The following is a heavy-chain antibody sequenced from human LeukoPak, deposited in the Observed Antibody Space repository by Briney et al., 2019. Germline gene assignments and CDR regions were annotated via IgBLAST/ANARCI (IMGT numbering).Heavy chain of an antibody. CDR2: IFYSGSN. Sequence: PSETLCLTCTASGGSISTSSYYWGWVRQPPGKGLEWIGNIFYSGSNYYSPSLKSLVTISLDTSKNQFSLKLNPRTAAATACYYCAKFSGDGLVASWGQGTMVTVSS. D-gene: IGHD2-21*01. CDR1: GGSISTSSYY. J-gene: IGHJ3*01. V-gene: IGHV4-39*07. CDR3: AKFSGDGLVAS.